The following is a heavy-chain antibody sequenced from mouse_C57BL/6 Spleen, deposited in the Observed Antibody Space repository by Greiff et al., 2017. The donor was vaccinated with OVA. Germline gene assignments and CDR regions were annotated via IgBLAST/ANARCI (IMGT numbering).Heavy chain of an antibody. D-gene: IGHD2-5*01. CDR1: GFTFSDYG. J-gene: IGHJ4*01. V-gene: IGHV5-17*01. CDR3: ARTGYSNSLMDY. Sequence: EVHLVESGGGLVKPGGSLKLSCAASGFTFSDYGMHWVRQAPEKGLEWVAYISSGSSTIYYADTVKGRFTISRDNAKNTLFLQMTSLRSEDTAMYYCARTGYSNSLMDYWGQGTSVTVSS. CDR2: ISSGSSTI.